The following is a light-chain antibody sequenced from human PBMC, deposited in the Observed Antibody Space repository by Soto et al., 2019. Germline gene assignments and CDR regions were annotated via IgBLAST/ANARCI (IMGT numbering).Light chain of an antibody. J-gene: IGKJ4*01. Sequence: DIQMTQSPSSVSASVGDRVTITCRASQRISSWLAWYQQKPGKAPKLLIYTASSLQSGVPSRFSGCGSGTDFTLTISSLQPEDFETYYCQQANSFPVTFGGGTKVEIK. CDR2: TAS. V-gene: IGKV1-12*01. CDR1: QRISSW. CDR3: QQANSFPVT.